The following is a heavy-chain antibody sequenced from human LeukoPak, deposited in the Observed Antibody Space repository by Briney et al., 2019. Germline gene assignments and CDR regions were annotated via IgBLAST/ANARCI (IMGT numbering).Heavy chain of an antibody. V-gene: IGHV3-23*01. CDR2: ISGSGGST. Sequence: GGSLRLSCAASGFTFSRYAMSWVRQAPGKGLEWVSAISGSGGSTYYADSVKGRFTISRDNSKNTLYLQMNRLRAEDTAVYYCARAVAGWDAFDIWGQGTMVTVSS. CDR3: ARAVAGWDAFDI. J-gene: IGHJ3*02. D-gene: IGHD6-19*01. CDR1: GFTFSRYA.